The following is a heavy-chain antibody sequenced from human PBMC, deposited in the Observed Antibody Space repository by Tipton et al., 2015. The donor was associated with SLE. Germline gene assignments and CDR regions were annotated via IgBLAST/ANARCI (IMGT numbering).Heavy chain of an antibody. CDR3: ARFPGGSYYYYTLDV. D-gene: IGHD1-26*01. CDR1: GDSISGTTYS. V-gene: IGHV4-39*07. Sequence: TLSLTCTVSGDSISGTTYSWAWIRQSPGKGLDWIGSVYYTGTTFYNPSLESRVTVSVDTSKNQFSLRLSSVTATDTAVYYCARFPGGSYYYYTLDVCGQGTTVTVSS. CDR2: VYYTGTT. J-gene: IGHJ6*02.